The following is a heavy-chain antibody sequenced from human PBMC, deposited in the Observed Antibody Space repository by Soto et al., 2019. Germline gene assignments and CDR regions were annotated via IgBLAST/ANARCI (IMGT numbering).Heavy chain of an antibody. Sequence: QVQLQESGPGLVKPSQTLSLTCTVSGGSISSGDYYWSWIRQPPGKGLEWIGYIYYSGSTYYNPSLQRRVTISVDTSKHQFSLKLSSVTAADTAVYYCARVPLAMVRGVVWDDWGQGTLVTVSS. CDR3: ARVPLAMVRGVVWDD. CDR1: GGSISSGDYY. J-gene: IGHJ4*02. CDR2: IYYSGST. D-gene: IGHD3-10*01. V-gene: IGHV4-30-4*01.